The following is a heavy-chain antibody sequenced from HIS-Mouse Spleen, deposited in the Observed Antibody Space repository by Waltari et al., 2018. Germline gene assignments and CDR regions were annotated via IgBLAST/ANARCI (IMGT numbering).Heavy chain of an antibody. CDR3: ARDSWMGPFDI. Sequence: QVQLVESGGGVVQPGRSLRLSCAASGFPFSSYAMHWVRQAPGKGLEWVAVISYDGSNKYYADSVKGRFTISRDNSKNTLYLQMNSLRAEDTAVYYCARDSWMGPFDIWGQGTMVTVSS. CDR1: GFPFSSYA. V-gene: IGHV3-30*04. D-gene: IGHD5-12*01. CDR2: ISYDGSNK. J-gene: IGHJ3*02.